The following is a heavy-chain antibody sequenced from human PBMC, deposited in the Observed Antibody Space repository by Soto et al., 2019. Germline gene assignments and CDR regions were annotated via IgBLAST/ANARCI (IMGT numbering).Heavy chain of an antibody. CDR1: GGSLSSYA. Sequence: SVKVSCKASGGSLSSYAIIWVRQSPGQGLEWMGGIIPIFGTANYAQKFQGRVTITADESTSTAYMELSSLRSEDTAVYYCARGFMHTVNTYYYYGMDVWGQGTTVTVSS. CDR2: IIPIFGTA. J-gene: IGHJ6*02. CDR3: ARGFMHTVNTYYYYGMDV. D-gene: IGHD4-4*01. V-gene: IGHV1-69*01.